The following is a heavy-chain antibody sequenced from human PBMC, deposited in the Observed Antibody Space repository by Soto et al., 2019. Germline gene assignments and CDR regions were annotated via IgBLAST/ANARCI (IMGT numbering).Heavy chain of an antibody. D-gene: IGHD3-10*02. V-gene: IGHV1-2*02. CDR2: INPKFGDT. J-gene: IGHJ6*02. Sequence: QVQLVQSGAEVKEPGDSVRVSCEASGYTFTAYYIHWVRQAPGQGLEWMGWINPKFGDTTYAQDFQGRVSMTRDMSISTVYMEFSKLTSEDTAIYYCARNMDYYYGRGSGNGHGVWGQGTTVTVFS. CDR1: GYTFTAYY. CDR3: ARNMDYYYGRGSGNGHGV.